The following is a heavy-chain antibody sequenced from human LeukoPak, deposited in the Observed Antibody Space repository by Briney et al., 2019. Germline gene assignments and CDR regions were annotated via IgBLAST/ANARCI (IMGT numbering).Heavy chain of an antibody. CDR3: AATPAYYDYVSGSYRYYYFDY. D-gene: IGHD3-16*02. J-gene: IGHJ4*02. Sequence: PSETLSLTCTVSGGSISSYYWSWIRQPAGKGLEWIGRIYTSGSTNYNPSLKSRVTMSVDTSKNQFSLKLSSVTAADTAVYYCAATPAYYDYVSGSYRYYYFDYWGQGTLVTVSS. CDR2: IYTSGST. CDR1: GGSISSYY. V-gene: IGHV4-4*07.